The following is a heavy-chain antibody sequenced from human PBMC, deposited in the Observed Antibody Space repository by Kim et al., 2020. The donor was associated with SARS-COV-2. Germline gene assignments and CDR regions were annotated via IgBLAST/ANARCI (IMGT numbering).Heavy chain of an antibody. Sequence: SETLSLTCTVSGGSISSSSYYWGWIRQPPGKGLEWIGSIYYSGSTYYNPSLKSRVTISVDTSKNQFSLKLSSVTAADTAVYYCARLPLNEYSSGWYYYYYGMDVWGQGTTVTVSS. D-gene: IGHD6-19*01. CDR1: GGSISSSSYY. J-gene: IGHJ6*02. V-gene: IGHV4-39*01. CDR3: ARLPLNEYSSGWYYYYYGMDV. CDR2: IYYSGST.